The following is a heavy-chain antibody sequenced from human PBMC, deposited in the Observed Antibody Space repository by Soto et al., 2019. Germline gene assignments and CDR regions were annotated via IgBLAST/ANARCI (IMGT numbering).Heavy chain of an antibody. CDR3: AREIAARL. J-gene: IGHJ6*04. V-gene: IGHV3-7*01. Sequence: GGSLRLSCAASGFTFSSYWMSWFRQAPGKGLECVANIKQDGSEENYVDSVKGRFTISRDNVKNALYLQMNSLRVEDTAVYYCAREIAARLWGKGTTVTVSS. CDR2: IKQDGSEE. D-gene: IGHD6-6*01. CDR1: GFTFSSYW.